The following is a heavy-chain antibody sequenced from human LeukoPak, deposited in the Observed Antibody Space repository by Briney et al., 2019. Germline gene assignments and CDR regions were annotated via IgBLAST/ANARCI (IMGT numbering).Heavy chain of an antibody. CDR2: ISGSGGSA. V-gene: IGHV3-23*01. D-gene: IGHD6-13*01. J-gene: IGHJ3*02. CDR3: ANDYSSSWYNAFDI. Sequence: GGSLRLSCAASGFTFSSFAMSWVRQAPGKGLEWVSTISGSGGSAYYADSVKGRFTISRDNSKNTLYLQMNSLRAEDTAVYYCANDYSSSWYNAFDIWGQGTKVTVSS. CDR1: GFTFSSFA.